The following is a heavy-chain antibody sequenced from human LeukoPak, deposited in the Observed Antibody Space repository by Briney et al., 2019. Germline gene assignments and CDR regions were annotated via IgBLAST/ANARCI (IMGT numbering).Heavy chain of an antibody. Sequence: GASVKVSCKASGYTFTSYDINWVRQATGQGLEWMGWMNPNSGNTGYAQKFQGRVTMTRNTSISTAYMELSSLRSDDTAVYYCARVADIDPDGVFDPWGQGTLVTVSS. CDR3: ARVADIDPDGVFDP. CDR1: GYTFTSYD. V-gene: IGHV1-8*01. D-gene: IGHD3-9*01. J-gene: IGHJ5*02. CDR2: MNPNSGNT.